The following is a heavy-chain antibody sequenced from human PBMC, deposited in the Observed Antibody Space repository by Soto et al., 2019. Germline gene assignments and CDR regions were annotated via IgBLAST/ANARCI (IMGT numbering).Heavy chain of an antibody. J-gene: IGHJ6*03. D-gene: IGHD2-8*01. CDR1: GFTFSGSA. Sequence: EVQLVESGGSLVQPGGSLKLSCAASGFTFSGSAMHWVRQASGKGLEWVGRIRSKANSYATAYAASVKGRFTISRDDSKNTAYLQMNSLKTEDTAVYYCTSTRRYVLGSYYYMDVWGKGTTVTVSS. CDR3: TSTRRYVLGSYYYMDV. V-gene: IGHV3-73*01. CDR2: IRSKANSYAT.